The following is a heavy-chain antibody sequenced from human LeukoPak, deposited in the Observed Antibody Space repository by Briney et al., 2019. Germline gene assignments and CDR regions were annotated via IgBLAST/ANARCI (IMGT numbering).Heavy chain of an antibody. CDR2: IRYDGSNK. D-gene: IGHD3-22*01. V-gene: IGHV3-30*02. CDR1: GFTFSSYG. J-gene: IGHJ4*02. Sequence: TGGSLRLSCAASGFTFSSYGMHWVRQAPGKGLEWVAFIRYDGSNKYYADSVKGRFTISRDNSKNTLYLQMNSLRAEDTAVYYCARERTFYDSSAFDYWGQGTLVTVSS. CDR3: ARERTFYDSSAFDY.